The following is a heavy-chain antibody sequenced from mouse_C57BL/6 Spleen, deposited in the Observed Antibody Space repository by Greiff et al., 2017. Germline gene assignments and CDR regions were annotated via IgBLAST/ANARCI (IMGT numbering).Heavy chain of an antibody. CDR1: GYTFTSYG. CDR2: IYPRSGNT. Sequence: VKLQESGAELARPGASVKLSCKASGYTFTSYGISWVKQRTGQGLEWIGEIYPRSGNTYYNEKFKGKATLTADKSSSTAYMELRSLTSEDSAVYFCARSPRFWGQGTLVTVSA. V-gene: IGHV1-81*01. CDR3: ARSPRF. J-gene: IGHJ3*01.